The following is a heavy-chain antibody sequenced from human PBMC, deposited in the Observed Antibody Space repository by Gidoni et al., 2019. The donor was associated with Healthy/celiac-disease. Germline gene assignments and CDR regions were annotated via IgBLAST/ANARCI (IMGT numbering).Heavy chain of an antibody. CDR3: AHRGYYDSSGPRWAFDI. V-gene: IGHV2-5*02. D-gene: IGHD3-22*01. Sequence: QITLKESGPTLVKPTQTLTLTCTFSGFSLSTSGVGVGWIRQPPGKALEWLALIYWDDDKRYSPSLKSRLTITKDTSKNQVVLTMTNMDPVDTATYYCAHRGYYDSSGPRWAFDIWGQGTMVTVSS. CDR1: GFSLSTSGVG. CDR2: IYWDDDK. J-gene: IGHJ3*02.